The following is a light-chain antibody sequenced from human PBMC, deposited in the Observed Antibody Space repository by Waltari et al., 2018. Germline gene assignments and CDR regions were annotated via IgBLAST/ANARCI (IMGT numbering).Light chain of an antibody. CDR1: QSVSSY. V-gene: IGKV3-11*01. CDR3: QQRSNWPIT. J-gene: IGKJ5*01. Sequence: EIVLTQSPATLSLSPGERATLSCRASQSVSSYLACYHQKPGQAPRLLIYDASNRATGIPARFSGSGSGTDFTLTISSLEPEDFAVYYCQQRSNWPITFGQGTRLEMK. CDR2: DAS.